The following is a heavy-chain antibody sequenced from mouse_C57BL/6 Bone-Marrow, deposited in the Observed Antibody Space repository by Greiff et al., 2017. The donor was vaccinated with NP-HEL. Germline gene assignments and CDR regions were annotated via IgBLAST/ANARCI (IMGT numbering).Heavy chain of an antibody. D-gene: IGHD2-3*01. V-gene: IGHV5-17*01. CDR1: GFTFSDYG. J-gene: IGHJ1*03. Sequence: EVMLVESGGGLVKPGGSLKLSCAASGFTFSDYGMHWVRQAPEKGLEWVAYISSGSSTIYYADTVKGRFTISRDNAKNTLFLQMTSLRSEDTAMYYCARRKDGYYDWYFDVWGTGTTVTVSS. CDR2: ISSGSSTI. CDR3: ARRKDGYYDWYFDV.